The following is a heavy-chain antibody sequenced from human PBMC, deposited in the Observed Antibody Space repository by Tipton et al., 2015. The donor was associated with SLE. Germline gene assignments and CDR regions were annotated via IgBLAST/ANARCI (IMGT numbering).Heavy chain of an antibody. CDR3: ARGLYDFWSGYYNWFDP. D-gene: IGHD3-3*01. V-gene: IGHV4-59*01. J-gene: IGHJ5*02. CDR2: IYYSGST. Sequence: TLSLTCTVSGDSISSYYWSWIRQPPGKGLEWIGYIYYSGSTNYNPSLKSRVTISVDTSKNQFSLKLSSVTAADTAVYYCARGLYDFWSGYYNWFDPWGQGTLVTVSS. CDR1: GDSISSYY.